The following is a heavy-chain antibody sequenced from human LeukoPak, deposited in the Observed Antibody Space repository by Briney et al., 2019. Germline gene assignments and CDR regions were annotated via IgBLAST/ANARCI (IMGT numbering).Heavy chain of an antibody. CDR1: GYSISSGYY. Sequence: SETLSLTCAVSGYSISSGYYWGWIRQPPGKGLEWIGSIYHSGSTYYNPSLKSRVTMSVDTSKNQFSLKLRSVTAADTAVYYCARDDRVTAPTYWGQGTLVTVSS. CDR2: IYHSGST. J-gene: IGHJ4*02. V-gene: IGHV4-38-2*01. CDR3: ARDDRVTAPTY. D-gene: IGHD1-1*01.